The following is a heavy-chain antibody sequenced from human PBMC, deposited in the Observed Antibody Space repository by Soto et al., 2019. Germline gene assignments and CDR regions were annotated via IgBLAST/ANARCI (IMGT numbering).Heavy chain of an antibody. CDR1: GFIFDDYA. CDR3: AKDIRILMAGALISAVFHF. D-gene: IGHD3-3*02. Sequence: EVQLVESGGGLVQPGRSLRLSCAASGFIFDDYAMYWVRQAPGKGLELVSGISWNSGRVGYGDFVKGRFTISRDNAKKSMYLQLNSLRRADTALYYCAKDIRILMAGALISAVFHFWGRGTMVTVSS. V-gene: IGHV3-9*01. J-gene: IGHJ3*01. CDR2: ISWNSGRV.